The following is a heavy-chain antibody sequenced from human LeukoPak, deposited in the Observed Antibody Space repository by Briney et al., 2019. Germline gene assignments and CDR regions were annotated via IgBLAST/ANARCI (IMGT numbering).Heavy chain of an antibody. Sequence: SVKVSCKASGGTFSSYTISWVRQAPGQGLEWMGRIIPILGIANYAQKFQGRVTITADKSTSTAYMELSSLRSEDTAVYYCARGRRYSGSYYEGDYYYYTDVWGKGTTVTVSS. CDR3: ARGRRYSGSYYEGDYYYYTDV. CDR2: IIPILGIA. J-gene: IGHJ6*03. V-gene: IGHV1-69*02. D-gene: IGHD1-26*01. CDR1: GGTFSSYT.